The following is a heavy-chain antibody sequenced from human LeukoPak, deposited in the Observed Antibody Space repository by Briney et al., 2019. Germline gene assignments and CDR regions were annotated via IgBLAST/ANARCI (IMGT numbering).Heavy chain of an antibody. Sequence: GGSLRLSCAASGFTFSSYWMSWVRQAPGKGLEWVANIKQDGSEKSYVDSVKGRFTISRDNAKNSLYLQMNSLRAEDTAVYYCARVKSGYSYGPHYYYYYYMDVWGKGTTVTVSS. CDR3: ARVKSGYSYGPHYYYYYYMDV. D-gene: IGHD5-18*01. J-gene: IGHJ6*03. CDR2: IKQDGSEK. V-gene: IGHV3-7*04. CDR1: GFTFSSYW.